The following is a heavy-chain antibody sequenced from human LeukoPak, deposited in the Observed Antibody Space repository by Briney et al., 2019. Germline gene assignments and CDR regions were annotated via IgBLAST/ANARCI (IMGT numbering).Heavy chain of an antibody. V-gene: IGHV3-13*04. J-gene: IGHJ4*02. CDR1: GFTFSSYD. CDR3: ARDTIATVFDY. D-gene: IGHD5-24*01. CDR2: IGTAGDT. Sequence: GGSLRLSCAASGFTFSSYDMHWVRQATGKGLEWVSTIGTAGDTYYSGSVKGRFNISRENAKNALYLQMNSLRAGDTAVYYCARDTIATVFDYWGQGTLVAVSS.